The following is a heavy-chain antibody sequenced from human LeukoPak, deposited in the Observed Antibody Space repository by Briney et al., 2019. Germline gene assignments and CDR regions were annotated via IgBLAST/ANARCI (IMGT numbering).Heavy chain of an antibody. CDR2: ITSKTDGGTT. J-gene: IGHJ3*01. V-gene: IGHV3-15*01. CDR3: TTDLRYFDRTGFAFDV. CDR1: GFTFSNAW. Sequence: GGSLRLSCAASGFTFSNAWMSWVRQAPGKGLEWVGRITSKTDGGTTDYVAPVKGRFTISRDDAKNTLYLQMNSLKTDDTAVYYCTTDLRYFDRTGFAFDVWGQGTLVTVSS. D-gene: IGHD3-9*01.